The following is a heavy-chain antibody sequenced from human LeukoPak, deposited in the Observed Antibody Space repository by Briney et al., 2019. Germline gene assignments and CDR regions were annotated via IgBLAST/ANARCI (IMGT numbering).Heavy chain of an antibody. J-gene: IGHJ6*02. D-gene: IGHD3-16*01. CDR3: ASTSAYYHGMDV. CDR1: GGSFSGYY. CDR2: INHSGST. V-gene: IGHV4-34*01. Sequence: SETLSLTCAVYGGSFSGYYWSWIRQPPGKGLEWIGEINHSGSTNYNPSLKSRVTISVDTSKNQFSLKLSSVTAADTAVYYCASTSAYYHGMDVWGQGTTVTVSS.